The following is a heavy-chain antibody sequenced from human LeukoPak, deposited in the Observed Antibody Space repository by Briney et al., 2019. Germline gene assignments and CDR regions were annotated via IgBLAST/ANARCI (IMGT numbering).Heavy chain of an antibody. CDR3: ARWRWAQSEFIY. Sequence: GGSLRLSCAASGNYWMHWVRQAPGKGLVWVSHVNSDGSWTSHADSVKGRFTISKDNAKNTVYLQMNNLRTEDTAVYYCARWRWAQSEFIYWGQGSLVTVSS. J-gene: IGHJ4*02. V-gene: IGHV3-74*01. CDR1: GNYW. CDR2: VNSDGSWT. D-gene: IGHD5-24*01.